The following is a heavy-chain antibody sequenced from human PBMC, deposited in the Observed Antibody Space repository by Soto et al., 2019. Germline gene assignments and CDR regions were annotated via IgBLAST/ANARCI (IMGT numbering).Heavy chain of an antibody. J-gene: IGHJ6*02. CDR2: ISAYNGNT. D-gene: IGHD1-7*01. CDR1: GYTFTSYG. Sequence: ASVKVSCKASGYTFTSYGISWVRQAPGQGLEWMGWISAYNGNTNYAQKLQGRVTMTTDTSTSTAYMELRSLRSDDTAVYYCAVITGTTPYYYGMDVWGQGTTVTVSS. CDR3: AVITGTTPYYYGMDV. V-gene: IGHV1-18*01.